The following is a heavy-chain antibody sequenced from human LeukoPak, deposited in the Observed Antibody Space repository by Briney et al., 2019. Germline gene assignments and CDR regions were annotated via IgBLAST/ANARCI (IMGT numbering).Heavy chain of an antibody. D-gene: IGHD5-12*01. CDR1: GGSFSGYY. CDR2: INHSGST. Sequence: SETLSLTCAVYGGSFSGYYWSWIRQPPGKGLEWIGEINHSGSTNYNPSLKSRVTISVDTSKNQFSLKLSSVTAADTAVYYCASVDIVATTLLRYWGQGTLVTVSS. J-gene: IGHJ4*02. CDR3: ASVDIVATTLLRY. V-gene: IGHV4-34*01.